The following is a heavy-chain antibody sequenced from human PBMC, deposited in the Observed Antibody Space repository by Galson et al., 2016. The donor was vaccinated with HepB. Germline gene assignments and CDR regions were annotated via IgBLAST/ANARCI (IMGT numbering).Heavy chain of an antibody. V-gene: IGHV3-11*04. Sequence: SLRLSCAASGFTFSDYYMSWIRQAPGKGLEWVSYISDDATTIYYADSVKGRFTISRDNAKNALFLQMNSLRAEDTAVYYCATGGLRWGYWGQGTLVTVSS. CDR3: ATGGLRWGY. J-gene: IGHJ4*02. D-gene: IGHD4-23*01. CDR1: GFTFSDYY. CDR2: ISDDATTI.